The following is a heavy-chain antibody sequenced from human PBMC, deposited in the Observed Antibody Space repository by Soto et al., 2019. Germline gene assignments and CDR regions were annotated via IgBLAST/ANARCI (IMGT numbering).Heavy chain of an antibody. D-gene: IGHD1-26*01. J-gene: IGHJ4*02. CDR1: GFTFSNAW. V-gene: IGHV3-21*01. Sequence: GGSLRLSCAASGFTFSNAWMNWVRQAPGKGLEWVSSISSSSSYIYYADSVKGRFTISRDNAKNSLYLQMNSLRAEDTAVYYCARDDRYSGSCHLDYWGQGTLVTVSS. CDR3: ARDDRYSGSCHLDY. CDR2: ISSSSSYI.